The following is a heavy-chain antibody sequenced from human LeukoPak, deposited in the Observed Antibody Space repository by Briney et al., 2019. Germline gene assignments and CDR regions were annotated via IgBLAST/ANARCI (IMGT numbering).Heavy chain of an antibody. D-gene: IGHD4-11*01. CDR2: IYYSGST. CDR1: GGSISSYY. Sequence: PSETLSLTCTVSGGSISSYYWSWIRQPPGKGLEWVGYIYYSGSTNYNPSLKSRVTISVDTSKNQFSLKLSSVTAADTAVYYCARGGTTPLFYMDVWGEGATVTVSS. V-gene: IGHV4-59*01. CDR3: ARGGTTPLFYMDV. J-gene: IGHJ6*03.